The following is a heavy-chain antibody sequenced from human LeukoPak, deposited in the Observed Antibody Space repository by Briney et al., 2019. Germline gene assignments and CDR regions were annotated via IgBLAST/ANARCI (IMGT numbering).Heavy chain of an antibody. D-gene: IGHD1-1*01. V-gene: IGHV3-23*01. J-gene: IGHJ4*02. CDR1: GWIFNTNG. CDR3: ARGVYWSLDY. Sequence: GGSLRLSCAISGWIFNTNGMNWVRQTPGKGLEWVSTFAGDNGATYYADSVKGRFTVSRDSSKNTVSLEMNSLRVEDTAAYYCARGVYWSLDYWGQGTLVTVSS. CDR2: FAGDNGAT.